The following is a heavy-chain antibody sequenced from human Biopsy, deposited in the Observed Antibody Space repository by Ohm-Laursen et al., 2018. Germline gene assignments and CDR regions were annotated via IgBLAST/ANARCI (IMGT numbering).Heavy chain of an antibody. CDR2: ISYDQITK. CDR3: AKDLSVYDYYGIDV. Sequence: SLRLSCAASGFTLRTYGMHWVRLAPGKGLEWVAVISYDQITKHYADSVRGRFTISRDNSKNTLYLQVNSLRAEDTAVYYCAKDLSVYDYYGIDVWGQGTTVTVSS. V-gene: IGHV3-30*18. J-gene: IGHJ6*02. D-gene: IGHD5/OR15-5a*01. CDR1: GFTLRTYG.